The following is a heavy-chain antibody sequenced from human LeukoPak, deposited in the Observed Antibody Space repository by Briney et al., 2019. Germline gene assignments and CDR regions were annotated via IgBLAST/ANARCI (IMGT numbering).Heavy chain of an antibody. V-gene: IGHV3-23*01. J-gene: IGHJ4*02. Sequence: GGSLRLSCAASGFTFSTYAMSWVRQAPGKGLEWVSAVRGSGTDTYYADSVKGRFTISRDNSKNTLYLQMNSLRAEDTAIYYCAKTSRGNSGYDSPFHYWGQGTLVTVSS. CDR3: AKTSRGNSGYDSPFHY. CDR1: GFTFSTYA. D-gene: IGHD5-12*01. CDR2: VRGSGTDT.